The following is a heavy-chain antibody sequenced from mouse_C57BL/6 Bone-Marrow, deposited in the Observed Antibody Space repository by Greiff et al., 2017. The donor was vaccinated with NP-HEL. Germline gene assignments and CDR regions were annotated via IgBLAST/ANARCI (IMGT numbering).Heavy chain of an antibody. J-gene: IGHJ3*01. CDR3: ARRGYYGSSPFAY. CDR1: GYAFSSSW. Sequence: VQLQQSGPELVKPGASVKISCKASGYAFSSSWMNWVKQRPGKGLEWIGRIYPGDGDTNYNGKFKGKATLTADKSSSTAYMQLSSLTSEDSAVYFCARRGYYGSSPFAYWGQGTLVTVSA. CDR2: IYPGDGDT. D-gene: IGHD1-1*01. V-gene: IGHV1-82*01.